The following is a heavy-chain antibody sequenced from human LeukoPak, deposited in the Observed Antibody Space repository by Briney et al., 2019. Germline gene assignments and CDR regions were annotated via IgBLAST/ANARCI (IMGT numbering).Heavy chain of an antibody. Sequence: GGSLRLSCAASGFTFSNFAMSWVRQAPGKGLEWVSTVSGSASNTYYADSVKGRFTISRDNSKNTLYLQMNSLRAEDTAVHYCAKGIYSSGWSYFDYWGHGTLVTVSS. J-gene: IGHJ4*01. CDR2: VSGSASNT. CDR1: GFTFSNFA. D-gene: IGHD6-19*01. CDR3: AKGIYSSGWSYFDY. V-gene: IGHV3-23*01.